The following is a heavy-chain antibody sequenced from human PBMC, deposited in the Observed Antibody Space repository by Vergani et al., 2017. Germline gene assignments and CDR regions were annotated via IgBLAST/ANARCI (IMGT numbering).Heavy chain of an antibody. J-gene: IGHJ6*03. Sequence: QITLKESGPTLVKPTQTLTLTCTFSGFSLSTSGVGVGWIRQPPGKALEWLALIYWDDDKRYSPSLKSRLTITKDTSKNQVVLTMTNMDPVDTATYYCAHMRYCSSTSCRYYYYYMDVWGKGTTVIVSS. CDR2: IYWDDDK. D-gene: IGHD2-2*01. CDR3: AHMRYCSSTSCRYYYYYMDV. CDR1: GFSLSTSGVG. V-gene: IGHV2-5*02.